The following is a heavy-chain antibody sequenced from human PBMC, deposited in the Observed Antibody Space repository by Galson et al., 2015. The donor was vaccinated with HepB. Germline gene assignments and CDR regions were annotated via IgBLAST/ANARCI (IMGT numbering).Heavy chain of an antibody. Sequence: SVKVSCKASGGTLRSHAVSWVRQAPGQGLEWMGRIFPIIAITNYAQNFQGRITITADASTNTAFMELSGLTSDDTAVYYCAREWSSWFSFDNWGLGTRVTVSS. D-gene: IGHD1-26*01. CDR1: GGTLRSHA. CDR3: AREWSSWFSFDN. J-gene: IGHJ4*02. CDR2: IFPIIAIT. V-gene: IGHV1-69*04.